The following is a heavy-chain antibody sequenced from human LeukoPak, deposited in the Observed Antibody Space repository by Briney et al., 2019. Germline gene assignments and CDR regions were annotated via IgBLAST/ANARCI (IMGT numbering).Heavy chain of an antibody. J-gene: IGHJ4*02. CDR2: INPSGGGT. Sequence: ASVKVSYKASGYTYNSHYMQWVRLAPGQGLEWMGIINPSGGGTRYAQKFQRRVTMTRDTSTSTVYMELSSLRSEDTAVYYCAREGSGSLPHLDHWGQGTLVTVSS. V-gene: IGHV1-46*02. CDR3: AREGSGSLPHLDH. D-gene: IGHD3-10*01. CDR1: GYTYNSHY.